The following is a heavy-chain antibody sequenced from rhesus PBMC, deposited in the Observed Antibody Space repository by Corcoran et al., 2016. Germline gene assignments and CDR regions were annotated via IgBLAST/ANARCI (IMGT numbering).Heavy chain of an antibody. Sequence: QVQLQESGPGLVKPSETLSLTCAVSGYSISSNYWSWIRQPPGKGLEWIVYLYGSSGSTYYNPSLKSRVTISTDTSKNQFSLKLSSVTAADTAVYYCARGAGAHFDYWGQGVLVTVSS. CDR1: GYSISSNY. V-gene: IGHV4-147*01. CDR3: ARGAGAHFDY. J-gene: IGHJ4*01. D-gene: IGHD1-1*01. CDR2: LYGSSGST.